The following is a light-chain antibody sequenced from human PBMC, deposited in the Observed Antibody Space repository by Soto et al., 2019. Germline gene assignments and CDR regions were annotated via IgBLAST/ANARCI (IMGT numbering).Light chain of an antibody. CDR1: QSVLFSSNNKNY. CDR2: WVS. CDR3: QQYYSTPRT. Sequence: DIVMTQSPDSLAVSLGERATINCKSSQSVLFSSNNKNYLAWYQQKPGQPPKLLIYWVSTRESGVPDRFSGSGSGTDFTLTISSLQAEDVAAYYCQQYYSTPRTFGQGTKVEIK. V-gene: IGKV4-1*01. J-gene: IGKJ1*01.